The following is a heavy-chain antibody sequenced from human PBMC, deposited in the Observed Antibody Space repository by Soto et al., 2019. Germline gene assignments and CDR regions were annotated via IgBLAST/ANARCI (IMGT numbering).Heavy chain of an antibody. CDR1: GFTFSDYY. CDR3: ASPQNDILPGWNPLDAFDI. CDR2: ISSSGSTI. D-gene: IGHD3-9*01. Sequence: QVQLVESGGGLVKPGGSLRLSCAASGFTFSDYYMSWIRQAPGKGLEWVLYISSSGSTIYYADSVKGRFTISRDNAKNSLYLQMNSLRAEDTAVYYCASPQNDILPGWNPLDAFDIWGQGTMVTVSS. V-gene: IGHV3-11*01. J-gene: IGHJ3*02.